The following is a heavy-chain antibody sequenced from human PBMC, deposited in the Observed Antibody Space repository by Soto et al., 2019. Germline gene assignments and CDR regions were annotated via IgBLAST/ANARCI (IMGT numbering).Heavy chain of an antibody. Sequence: GGSLRLSCAASGFTFSNFGMTWVRQAPGKGLEWVSVIYSGGSTYYADSVKGRFTISRDNSKNTLYLQMNSLRAEDTALYYCARDSRNRNFFDYWGQGTLVTVSS. J-gene: IGHJ4*02. CDR1: GFTFSNFG. CDR3: ARDSRNRNFFDY. V-gene: IGHV3-53*01. CDR2: IYSGGST. D-gene: IGHD2-2*01.